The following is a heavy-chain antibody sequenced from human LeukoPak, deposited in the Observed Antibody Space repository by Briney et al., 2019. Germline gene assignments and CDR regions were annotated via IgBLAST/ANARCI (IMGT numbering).Heavy chain of an antibody. CDR3: ARGGKLYYDYVWGSYHEPRAGFDY. Sequence: PSETLSLTCTVSGGSISSSSYYWGWIRQPPGKGLEWIGSIYYSGSTYYNPSLKSRVTISVDTSKNQFSLKLSSVTAADTAVYYCARGGKLYYDYVWGSYHEPRAGFDYWGQGTLVTVSS. D-gene: IGHD3-16*02. V-gene: IGHV4-39*07. CDR1: GGSISSSSYY. J-gene: IGHJ4*02. CDR2: IYYSGST.